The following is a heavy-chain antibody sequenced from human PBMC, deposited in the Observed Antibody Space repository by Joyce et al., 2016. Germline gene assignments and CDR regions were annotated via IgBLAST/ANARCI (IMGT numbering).Heavy chain of an antibody. CDR1: GYIFTGQY. V-gene: IGHV1-2*02. CDR3: ASRVSGTSLFFDY. D-gene: IGHD1-7*01. J-gene: IGHJ4*02. Sequence: QVQLVQSGAEGKKPGASVKVSCQASGYIFTGQYIHGLRQAPGQGPEWRGWINPNSGGTLYAQKFQGRITMTRDTSISVAYMQLSGLRNDDTAVYFCASRVSGTSLFFDYWGQGTLVTVSS. CDR2: INPNSGGT.